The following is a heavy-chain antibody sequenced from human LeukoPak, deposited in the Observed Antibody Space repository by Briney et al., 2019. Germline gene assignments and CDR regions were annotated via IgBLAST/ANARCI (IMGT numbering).Heavy chain of an antibody. CDR2: IKPDGSEK. CDR1: GFTFTTYW. Sequence: PGGSLRLSCAASGFTFTTYWVSWVRQTPGKGLEWVAKIKPDGSEKSYVDSVKGRFTISRDNAENSVYLQMNSLRVEDTAVYYCARGQLADDQWGQGALVTVSS. CDR3: ARGQLADDQ. D-gene: IGHD2-15*01. J-gene: IGHJ4*02. V-gene: IGHV3-7*01.